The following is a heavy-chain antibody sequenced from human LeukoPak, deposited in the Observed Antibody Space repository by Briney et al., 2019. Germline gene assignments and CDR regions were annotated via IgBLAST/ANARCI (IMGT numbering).Heavy chain of an antibody. CDR2: IYHSGTT. CDR3: ARDRPAYSITWYPPIDY. J-gene: IGHJ4*02. Sequence: SETLSLTCAVSGGSISSGGYYWSWIRQPPGKGLEWIGYIYHSGTTYYNPSLKSRVTISVDKSKNQFSLKLNSVTAADTAVYYCARDRPAYSITWYPPIDYWGQGTLVTVSS. V-gene: IGHV4-30-2*01. D-gene: IGHD6-13*01. CDR1: GGSISSGGYY.